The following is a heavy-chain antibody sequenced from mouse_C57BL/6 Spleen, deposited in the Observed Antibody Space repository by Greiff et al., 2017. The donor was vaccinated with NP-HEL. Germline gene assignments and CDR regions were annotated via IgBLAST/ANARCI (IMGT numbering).Heavy chain of an antibody. CDR1: GFNIKDYY. CDR2: IDPEDGDT. J-gene: IGHJ4*01. CDR3: TTRTVVADYYAMDY. Sequence: EVQLQQSGAELVRPGASVKLSCTASGFNIKDYYMHWVKQRPEQGLEWIGRIDPEDGDTEYAPKFQGKATMPADTSSNTAYLQLSSLTSEDTAVYYCTTRTVVADYYAMDYWGQGTSVTVSS. D-gene: IGHD1-1*01. V-gene: IGHV14-1*01.